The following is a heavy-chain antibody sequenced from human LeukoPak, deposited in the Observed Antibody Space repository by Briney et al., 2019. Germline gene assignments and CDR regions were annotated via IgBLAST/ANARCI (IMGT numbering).Heavy chain of an antibody. CDR2: IIPIFGTG. V-gene: IGHV1-69*05. CDR1: GGTFSNYA. J-gene: IGHJ6*03. CDR3: ARGQRARISGTTGYYYYMDV. D-gene: IGHD1/OR15-1a*01. Sequence: ASVKLSCKASGGTFSNYAISWVRQAPGQGLEWMGAIIPIFGTGNCAQKFQGRVTITTDESTSTVYMELSSLRSEDTAVYYCARGQRARISGTTGYYYYMDVWGKGTTVTVSS.